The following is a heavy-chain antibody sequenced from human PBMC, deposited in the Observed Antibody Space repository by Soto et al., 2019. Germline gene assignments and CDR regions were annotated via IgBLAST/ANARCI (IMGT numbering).Heavy chain of an antibody. Sequence: GGSLRLSCAASGFTVSSNYMSWVRQAPGKGLEWVSVIYSGGSTYYADSVKGRFTISRDNSKNTLYLQMNSLRAEDTAVYYCAREEVGAKDYGMDVWGQGTTVTVSS. D-gene: IGHD1-26*01. J-gene: IGHJ6*02. V-gene: IGHV3-53*01. CDR2: IYSGGST. CDR1: GFTVSSNY. CDR3: AREEVGAKDYGMDV.